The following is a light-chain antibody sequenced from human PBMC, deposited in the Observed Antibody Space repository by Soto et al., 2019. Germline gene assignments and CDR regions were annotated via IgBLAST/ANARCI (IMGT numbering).Light chain of an antibody. Sequence: QSVLTQPPSASGTPGQRVTISCSGSSSSIGTNYVYWYQQLPGTAPKLLIYKNNQRPSGVPDRFSGSKSGTSASLAISGLRSEDEADYHCASWDDSLSGYVFGTGTKV. CDR1: SSSIGTNY. J-gene: IGLJ1*01. CDR2: KNN. V-gene: IGLV1-47*01. CDR3: ASWDDSLSGYV.